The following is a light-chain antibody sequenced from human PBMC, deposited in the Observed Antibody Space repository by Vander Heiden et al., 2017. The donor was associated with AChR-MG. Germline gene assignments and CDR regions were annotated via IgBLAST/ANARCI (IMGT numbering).Light chain of an antibody. Sequence: DIQMTQSPSSLSASVGDRVTITCRTSQSISSYLNWYKQRPGKAPKVLIYAAASLQSGVPSRFSGSEYGKNFTLTISSRQPEDFAPYYCQQNDSNPKYTFGQRTKVEIK. CDR3: QQNDSNPKYT. CDR1: QSISSY. CDR2: AAA. J-gene: IGKJ2*01. V-gene: IGKV1-39*01.